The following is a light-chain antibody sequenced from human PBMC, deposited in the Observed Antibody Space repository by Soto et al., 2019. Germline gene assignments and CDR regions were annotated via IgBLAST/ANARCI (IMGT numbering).Light chain of an antibody. J-gene: IGKJ4*01. CDR3: QQRSNWPT. CDR2: DAS. Sequence: EIVLTQSPATLSLSPGERATLSCRASQSVSSYLAWYQQKPGQAPRLLIYDASNMATVIPARFSGSGSGTDFTLTISSLGPEDFAIYYCQQRSNWPTFGGGTKVAIK. CDR1: QSVSSY. V-gene: IGKV3-11*01.